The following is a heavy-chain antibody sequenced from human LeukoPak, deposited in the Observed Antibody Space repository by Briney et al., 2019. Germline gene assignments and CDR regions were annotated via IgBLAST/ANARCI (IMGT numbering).Heavy chain of an antibody. CDR1: GYTFTYYA. CDR2: ITPGGGT. V-gene: IGHV1-2*02. J-gene: IGHJ3*02. D-gene: IGHD2-15*01. CDR3: ARDPQYCSGGSCYLSRHDAFDI. Sequence: ASVKVSCKASGYTFTYYAMHWVRQAPGQGLQWMGWITPGGGTNYPQKFQGRVAITWDTSITTAYMDLSRLTSDDTAVYYCARDPQYCSGGSCYLSRHDAFDIWGQGTMVTVSS.